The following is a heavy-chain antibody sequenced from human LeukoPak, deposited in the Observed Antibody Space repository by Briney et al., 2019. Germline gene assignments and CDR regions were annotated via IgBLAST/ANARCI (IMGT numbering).Heavy chain of an antibody. Sequence: GSLRLSCAASGFTFSSYGMHWVRQAPGKGLEWVAVISYDGSNKYYADSVKGRFTISRDNSKNTLYLQMNSLRAEDTAVYYCAKGTTVTTEWGQGTLVTVSS. CDR3: AKGTTVTTE. J-gene: IGHJ4*02. V-gene: IGHV3-30*18. CDR1: GFTFSSYG. CDR2: ISYDGSNK. D-gene: IGHD4-17*01.